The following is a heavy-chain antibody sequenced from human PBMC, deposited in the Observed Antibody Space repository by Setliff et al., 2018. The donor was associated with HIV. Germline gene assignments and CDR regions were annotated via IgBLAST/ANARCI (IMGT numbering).Heavy chain of an antibody. CDR1: GYTFTSYG. CDR2: VDPNTGNA. Sequence: ASVKVSCKASGYTFTSYGISWARQAPGQGLEWMGWVDPNTGNAGYEQKFQGRVTMTRDTSISTAYMELSSLTSEDTAVYYCARMEYDVRGRAPNWFDPWGPGTLVTVS. D-gene: IGHD2-8*01. CDR3: ARMEYDVRGRAPNWFDP. J-gene: IGHJ5*02. V-gene: IGHV1-8*02.